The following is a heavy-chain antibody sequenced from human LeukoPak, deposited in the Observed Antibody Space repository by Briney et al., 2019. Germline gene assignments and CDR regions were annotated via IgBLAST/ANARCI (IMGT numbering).Heavy chain of an antibody. CDR2: IYPGDSDT. J-gene: IGHJ5*02. Sequence: GESLKISCKGSGYSFTSYWIGWVRQMPGKGLEWMGIIYPGDSDTRYSPSFQGQVTISADKSISTAYLQWSSLKASDTAMYYCARVGCDFWSGQYNWFDPWGQGTLVTVSS. CDR3: ARVGCDFWSGQYNWFDP. V-gene: IGHV5-51*01. D-gene: IGHD3-3*01. CDR1: GYSFTSYW.